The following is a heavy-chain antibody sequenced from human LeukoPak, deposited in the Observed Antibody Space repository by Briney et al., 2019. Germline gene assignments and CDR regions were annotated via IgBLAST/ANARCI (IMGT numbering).Heavy chain of an antibody. J-gene: IGHJ5*02. V-gene: IGHV5-51*01. CDR1: EYSFTSYW. CDR2: IYPGDSDT. CDR3: ARTVPAHFEHSSSSGDNWFDP. D-gene: IGHD6-6*01. Sequence: GESLKISCKGSEYSFTSYWIGWVRQMPGKGLEWMGIIYPGDSDTRYSPSIQGQVTISADKSISTAYLQWSSLKASDTAMYYCARTVPAHFEHSSSSGDNWFDPWGQGTLVTVSS.